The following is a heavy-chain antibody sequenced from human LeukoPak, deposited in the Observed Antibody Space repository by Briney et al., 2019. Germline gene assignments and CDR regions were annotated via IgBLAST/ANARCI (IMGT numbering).Heavy chain of an antibody. Sequence: PGGSLRLSCAASGFTFNTYAMSWVRQAPGKGLEWVSTLRGSDGYTYYADSVKGRFTISRDNSKNTLYLQMNSLRAEDTAVYYCAKEYLQGYSSGWYGLDYWGQGTLVTVSS. D-gene: IGHD6-19*01. J-gene: IGHJ4*02. CDR1: GFTFNTYA. V-gene: IGHV3-23*01. CDR3: AKEYLQGYSSGWYGLDY. CDR2: LRGSDGYT.